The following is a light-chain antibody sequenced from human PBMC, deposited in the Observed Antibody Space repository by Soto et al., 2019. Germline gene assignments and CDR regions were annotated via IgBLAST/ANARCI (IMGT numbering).Light chain of an antibody. Sequence: ETVLTQSPGTLSLSQGERVTLSCRASQSVSSSYLAWYQQKPGQATRLLIYGASSRAAGIPDRFSGSGSGTDFTLTISRLEPEDFAVYYCQQYGSSPLVTFGQGTRLEIK. CDR1: QSVSSSY. J-gene: IGKJ5*01. CDR3: QQYGSSPLVT. CDR2: GAS. V-gene: IGKV3-20*01.